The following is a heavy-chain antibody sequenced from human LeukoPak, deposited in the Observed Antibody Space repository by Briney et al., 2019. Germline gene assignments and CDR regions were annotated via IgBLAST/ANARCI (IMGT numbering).Heavy chain of an antibody. D-gene: IGHD3-10*01. J-gene: IGHJ1*01. CDR3: AKVGGLAIEFFQH. V-gene: IGHV3-23*01. CDR1: GFTFSSYA. CDR2: ISSGGTR. Sequence: GGSLRLSCAASGFTFSSYAMSWVRQAPGKGLEYVSGISSGGTRYDADSVRGRFTISRDNSRNTLYLQMSSLRAEDTAIYYCAKVGGLAIEFFQHWGQGTLVTVSS.